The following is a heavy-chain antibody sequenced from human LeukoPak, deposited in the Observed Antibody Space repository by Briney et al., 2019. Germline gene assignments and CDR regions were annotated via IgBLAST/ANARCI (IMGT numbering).Heavy chain of an antibody. CDR1: GGSFSGYY. D-gene: IGHD3-3*01. CDR3: ARRALVLFWSGSPTAHEAFDY. V-gene: IGHV4-34*01. CDR2: INHSGST. J-gene: IGHJ4*02. Sequence: SETLSLTCAVYGGSFSGYYWSWIRQPPGKGLEWIGEINHSGSTNYNPSLKSRVTISVDTSKNQFSLKLSSVTAADTAVYYCARRALVLFWSGSPTAHEAFDYWGQGTLVTVSS.